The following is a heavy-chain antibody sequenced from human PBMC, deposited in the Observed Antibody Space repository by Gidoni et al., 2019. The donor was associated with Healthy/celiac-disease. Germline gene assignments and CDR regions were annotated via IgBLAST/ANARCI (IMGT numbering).Heavy chain of an antibody. V-gene: IGHV4-39*01. D-gene: IGHD3-22*01. CDR2: IYYSGST. CDR3: ARQTPDSSGSDY. Sequence: QLQLQESGPGLVKPSETLSLTCTVAGGSISSSSYYWGWIRQPPGKGLEWIGSIYYSGSTYYTPSLKSRVTISVDTSNNQFSLKLSSVTSADTAVYYCARQTPDSSGSDYWGQGTLVTVSS. J-gene: IGHJ4*02. CDR1: GGSISSSSYY.